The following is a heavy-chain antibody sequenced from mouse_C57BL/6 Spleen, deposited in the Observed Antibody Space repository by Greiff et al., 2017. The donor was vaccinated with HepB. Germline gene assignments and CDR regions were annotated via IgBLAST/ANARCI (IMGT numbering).Heavy chain of an antibody. Sequence: VQLQQSGPELVKPGASVKISCKASGYSFTGYYMNWVKQSPEKSLEWIGEINPSTGGTTYNQKFKAKATLTVDKSSSTAYMQLKSLTSEDSAVYYCARSGDYTLFAYWGQGTLVTVSA. CDR3: ARSGDYTLFAY. D-gene: IGHD2-12*01. CDR2: INPSTGGT. CDR1: GYSFTGYY. J-gene: IGHJ3*01. V-gene: IGHV1-42*01.